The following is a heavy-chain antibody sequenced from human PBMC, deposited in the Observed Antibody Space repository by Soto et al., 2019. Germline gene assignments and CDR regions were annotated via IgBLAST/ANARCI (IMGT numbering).Heavy chain of an antibody. CDR3: ASCSSTSCSSPLGGMDV. V-gene: IGHV1-69*13. Sequence: SVKVSCKASGGTFSSYAISWVRQAPGQGLEWMGGIIPIFGTANYAQKFQGRVTITADESTSTAYMELSSLRSEDTAVYYCASCSSTSCSSPLGGMDVWGQGTTVTVSS. D-gene: IGHD2-2*01. CDR1: GGTFSSYA. J-gene: IGHJ6*02. CDR2: IIPIFGTA.